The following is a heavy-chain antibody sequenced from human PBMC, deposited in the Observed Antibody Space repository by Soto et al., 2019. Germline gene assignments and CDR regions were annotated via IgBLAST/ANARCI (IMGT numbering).Heavy chain of an antibody. D-gene: IGHD4-17*01. J-gene: IGHJ5*02. Sequence: PSETLSLTCAVYGGSFSGYYWSWIRQPPGEGLEWIGEINPSGSTNYSPSLKSRVTISVDTSKNQFSLELSSVTAADTAVYYCARGKRYTNYGDRNWFDPWGQGTLVTVSS. V-gene: IGHV4-34*01. CDR1: GGSFSGYY. CDR2: INPSGST. CDR3: ARGKRYTNYGDRNWFDP.